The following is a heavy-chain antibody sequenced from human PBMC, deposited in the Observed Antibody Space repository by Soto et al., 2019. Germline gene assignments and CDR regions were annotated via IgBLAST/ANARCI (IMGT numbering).Heavy chain of an antibody. V-gene: IGHV4-34*01. CDR1: GGSFSGYY. D-gene: IGHD3-16*02. Sequence: PSETLSLTCAVYGGSFSGYYWSWIRQPPGKGLEWIGEINHSGSTNYNPSLKSRVTISVDTSKNQFSLKLSSVTAADTAVYYCARGARLHLGELSLYRYYYYYYMDVWGKGTTVTVSS. J-gene: IGHJ6*03. CDR2: INHSGST. CDR3: ARGARLHLGELSLYRYYYYYYMDV.